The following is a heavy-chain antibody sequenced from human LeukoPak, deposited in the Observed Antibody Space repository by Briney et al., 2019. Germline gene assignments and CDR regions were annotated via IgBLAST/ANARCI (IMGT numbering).Heavy chain of an antibody. CDR3: ARTNSSGWYVKLGYMDV. CDR1: GYTFTGYY. J-gene: IGHJ6*03. Sequence: GASVKVSCKASGYTFTGYYMHWVRQAPGQGLEWMGWINPNSGGTNYAQKFQGRVTMTRDTSISTAYMELSRLRSDDTAVYYCARTNSSGWYVKLGYMDVWGKGTTVTVSS. V-gene: IGHV1-2*02. D-gene: IGHD6-19*01. CDR2: INPNSGGT.